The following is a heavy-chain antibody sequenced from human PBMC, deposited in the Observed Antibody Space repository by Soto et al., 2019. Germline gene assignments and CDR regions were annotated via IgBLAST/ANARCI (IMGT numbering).Heavy chain of an antibody. J-gene: IGHJ4*02. CDR3: ARAYRGSRWFPYYLDH. Sequence: SETLCLTCTVSGDSISSYYWSWIRQPPGKGLEWIGYIYYSGSTNYNPSLKSRVTISVDTSTNQFSLKLSSVTAADTAAYYCARAYRGSRWFPYYLDHWGKGALVTESS. D-gene: IGHD6-13*01. CDR2: IYYSGST. V-gene: IGHV4-59*01. CDR1: GDSISSYY.